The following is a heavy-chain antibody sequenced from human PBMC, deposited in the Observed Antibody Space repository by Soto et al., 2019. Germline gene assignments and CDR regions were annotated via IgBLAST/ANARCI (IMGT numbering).Heavy chain of an antibody. J-gene: IGHJ6*02. V-gene: IGHV4-34*01. CDR3: ERDRGNRYCSSTSCSIGNYYYYYGMDV. Sequence: SETLSRTCALYVASFRCYYWSWIRAPPGKWLEWLGEIQNSRSTNYNTSPKSPVTISVDTSKDQFSLKLSSVTAADTAVYYCERDRGNRYCSSTSCSIGNYYYYYGMDVWGQGTTVT. CDR2: IQNSRST. D-gene: IGHD2-2*01. CDR1: VASFRCYY.